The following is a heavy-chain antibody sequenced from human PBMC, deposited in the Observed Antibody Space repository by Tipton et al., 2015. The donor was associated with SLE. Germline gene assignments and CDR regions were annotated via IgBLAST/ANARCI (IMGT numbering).Heavy chain of an antibody. CDR3: AKVFWATSPYFDF. CDR2: ISGSDGGT. Sequence: SLRLSCAASGFTFASYGMSWVRQAPGKGLEWVSTISGSDGGTYYADSVKGRFTISRDNSENTLYLQMNSLRAEDTALYYCAKVFWATSPYFDFWGHGTLVTVSS. D-gene: IGHD1-26*01. J-gene: IGHJ4*01. CDR1: GFTFASYG. V-gene: IGHV3-23*01.